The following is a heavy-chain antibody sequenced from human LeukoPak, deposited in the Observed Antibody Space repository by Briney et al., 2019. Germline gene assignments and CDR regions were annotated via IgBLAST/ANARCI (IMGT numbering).Heavy chain of an antibody. J-gene: IGHJ4*02. CDR3: AKVDGYSYGPFDY. D-gene: IGHD5-18*01. V-gene: IGHV3-23*01. Sequence: PGRSLSLSCAASGFTFGSYAMNWVRQAPGKGLEWVSTISGSGGSTYYADSVKGRFTISRDKSKNTLYLQMNSLRAEDTAVYYCAKVDGYSYGPFDYWGQGTLVTVSS. CDR1: GFTFGSYA. CDR2: ISGSGGST.